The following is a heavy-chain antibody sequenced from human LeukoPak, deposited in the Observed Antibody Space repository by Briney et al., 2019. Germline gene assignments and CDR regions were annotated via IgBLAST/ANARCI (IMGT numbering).Heavy chain of an antibody. D-gene: IGHD3-22*01. V-gene: IGHV3-33*01. CDR3: ARETREGITMTVAFDY. CDR2: IWFDGGNK. J-gene: IGHJ4*02. CDR1: GFTFSTYG. Sequence: GSLRLSCAASGFTFSTYGMHWVRQAPGKGLGWVAVIWFDGGNKFYAASVKGRFTISRDNSKNTLYLQMNSLRAEDTAVYYCARETREGITMTVAFDYWGQGTLVTVSS.